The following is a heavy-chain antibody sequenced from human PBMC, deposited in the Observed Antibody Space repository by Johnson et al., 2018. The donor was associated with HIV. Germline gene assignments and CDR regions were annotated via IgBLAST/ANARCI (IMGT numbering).Heavy chain of an antibody. CDR2: IYRGGST. J-gene: IGHJ3*02. CDR1: GFTVSSNY. CDR3: ARDRGGYSYGYDSDAFDI. V-gene: IGHV3-66*02. Sequence: VQLVESGGGLVQPGGSLRLSCAASGFTVSSNYMSWVRQAPGKGLEWVSVIYRGGSTYYADSVKGRFTISRDNSKNTLYLQMNSLRAEDTAVYYCARDRGGYSYGYDSDAFDIWGQGTMVTVSS. D-gene: IGHD5-18*01.